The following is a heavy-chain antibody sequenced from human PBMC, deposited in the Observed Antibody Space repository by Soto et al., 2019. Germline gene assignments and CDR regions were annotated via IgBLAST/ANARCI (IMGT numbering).Heavy chain of an antibody. CDR2: ISSSSSYI. CDR1: GFTFSSYS. D-gene: IGHD6-19*01. V-gene: IGHV3-21*01. Sequence: PGGSLRLSCAASGFTFSSYSMNWVRQAPGKGLEWVSSISSSSSYIYYADSVKGRFTISRDNAKNSLYLQMNSLRAEDTAVYYCARGAGSGWFDAFDTWGQGTMVTVSS. J-gene: IGHJ3*02. CDR3: ARGAGSGWFDAFDT.